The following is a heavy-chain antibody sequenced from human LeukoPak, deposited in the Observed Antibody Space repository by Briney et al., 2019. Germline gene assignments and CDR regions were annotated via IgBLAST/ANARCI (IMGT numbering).Heavy chain of an antibody. J-gene: IGHJ4*02. CDR2: IYYSGST. D-gene: IGHD4-17*01. V-gene: IGHV4-39*01. CDR1: GGSISSSSYY. CDR3: ARQGVYGDFDD. Sequence: SETLSLTCTVSGGSISSSSYYWGWIRQPPGKGLEWIGSIYYSGSTYYNPSLKSRVTISVDTSKNQFSLKLSSVTAADTAVYYCARQGVYGDFDDWGQGTLVTAYS.